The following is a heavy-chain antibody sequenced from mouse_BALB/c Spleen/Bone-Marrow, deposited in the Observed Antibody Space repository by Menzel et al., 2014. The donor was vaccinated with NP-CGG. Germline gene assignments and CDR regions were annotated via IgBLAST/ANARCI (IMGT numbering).Heavy chain of an antibody. CDR2: INSNGGST. CDR1: GFTFSSYY. J-gene: IGHJ2*01. CDR3: ASRMIIYGNPYYFDY. Sequence: EVMLVESGGGLVKLGGSLKLSCAASGFTFSSYYMSWVRQTPEKRLELVAAINSNGGSTYYPDTVKGRFTISRDNAKNTLYLQMSSLKSEDTALYYCASRMIIYGNPYYFDYWGQGTTLTVSS. V-gene: IGHV5-6-2*01. D-gene: IGHD2-1*01.